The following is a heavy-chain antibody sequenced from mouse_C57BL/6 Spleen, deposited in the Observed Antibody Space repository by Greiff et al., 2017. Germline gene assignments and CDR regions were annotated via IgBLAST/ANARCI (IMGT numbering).Heavy chain of an antibody. V-gene: IGHV1-75*01. Sequence: QVQLQQSGPELVKPGASVKISCKASGYTFTDYYINWVKQRPGQGLEWIGWIFPGSGSTYFNEKFKGKATLTVDKSSSTAYMLLSSLTSEDSAVYFCARRGAQATHFDYWGQGTTLTVSS. CDR1: GYTFTDYY. J-gene: IGHJ2*01. CDR2: IFPGSGST. D-gene: IGHD3-2*02. CDR3: ARRGAQATHFDY.